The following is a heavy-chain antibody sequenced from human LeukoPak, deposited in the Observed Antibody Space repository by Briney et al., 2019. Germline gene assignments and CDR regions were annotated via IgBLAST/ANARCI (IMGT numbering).Heavy chain of an antibody. J-gene: IGHJ5*02. CDR2: INPSGGST. Sequence: ASVKVSCKASGYTFTSYYMHWVRQAPGQGLEWMGIINPSGGSTSYAQKFQGRVTMTRDTSTSTVYMELSSLRSEDTAVYYCARARTAYCSSTSCSNWFDPWGQGTLVTVSS. CDR3: ARARTAYCSSTSCSNWFDP. D-gene: IGHD2-2*01. V-gene: IGHV1-46*01. CDR1: GYTFTSYY.